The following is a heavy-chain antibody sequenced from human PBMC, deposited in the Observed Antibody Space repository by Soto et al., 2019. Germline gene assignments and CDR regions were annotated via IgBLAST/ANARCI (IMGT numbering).Heavy chain of an antibody. CDR1: GFTFSSYG. D-gene: IGHD6-6*01. CDR3: ARIAARGGLHYYGRDV. J-gene: IGHJ6*02. CDR2: IWYDGSNK. Sequence: LRLSCAASGFTFSSYGMHRIRQAPGKGLEWVAVIWYDGSNKYYADSVKGRFTISRDNSKNTLYLQMNSLRAEDTAVYYCARIAARGGLHYYGRDVWGQGTTVTV. V-gene: IGHV3-33*01.